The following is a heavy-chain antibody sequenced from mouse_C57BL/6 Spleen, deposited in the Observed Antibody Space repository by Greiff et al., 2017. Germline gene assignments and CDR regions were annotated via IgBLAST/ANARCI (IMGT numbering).Heavy chain of an antibody. D-gene: IGHD1-1*01. V-gene: IGHV1-15*01. CDR3: TRSYYCGSSYNAMDY. CDR1: GYTFTDYE. J-gene: IGHJ4*01. CDR2: IDPETGGT. Sequence: QVQLKESGAELVRPGASVTLSCKASGYTFTDYELHWVKQTPVHGLEWIGAIDPETGGTAYNQKFQGKAILTADKSSSPAYMELFSRASEGSAVYYGTRSYYCGSSYNAMDYWGQGTSVTVSA.